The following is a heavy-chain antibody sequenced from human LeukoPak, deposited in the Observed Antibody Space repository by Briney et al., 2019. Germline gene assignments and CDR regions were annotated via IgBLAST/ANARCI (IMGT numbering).Heavy chain of an antibody. CDR3: ARENVVYFDY. V-gene: IGHV3-30-3*01. Sequence: PGRSLRLSCAASGFTFSSYAMHWVRQAPGKGLGWVAVISYDGSNKYYADSVKGRFTISRDNSKNTLYLQMNSLRAEDTAVYYCARENVVYFDYWGQGTLVTVSS. J-gene: IGHJ4*02. CDR1: GFTFSSYA. D-gene: IGHD2-15*01. CDR2: ISYDGSNK.